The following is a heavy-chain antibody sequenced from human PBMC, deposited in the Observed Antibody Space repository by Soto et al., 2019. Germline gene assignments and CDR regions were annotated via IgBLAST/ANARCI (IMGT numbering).Heavy chain of an antibody. J-gene: IGHJ6*02. CDR3: ARDPSYYGMDV. Sequence: QVQLVQSGAEEKKPGASVKVSCKASGYTFTSYAMHWVRQAPGQRLEWMGWINAGNGNTKYSQKFQGRVTITRDTSASTAYMEPSSLRSEDTDVYYCARDPSYYGMDVWGQGTTVTVSS. CDR2: INAGNGNT. V-gene: IGHV1-3*05. CDR1: GYTFTSYA.